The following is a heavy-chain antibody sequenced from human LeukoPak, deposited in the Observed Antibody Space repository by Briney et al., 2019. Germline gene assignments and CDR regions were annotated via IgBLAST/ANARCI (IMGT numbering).Heavy chain of an antibody. CDR1: GYTFTGYY. J-gene: IGHJ4*02. V-gene: IGHV1-2*02. Sequence: GASVKVSCKASGYTFTGYYMHWVRQAPGQGLEWMGWINPSSGGTNYAQKFQGRVTMTRDTSISTAYMELSRLRSDDTAVYYCARVPKDIVVVVAAREYYFDYWGQGTLVTVSS. D-gene: IGHD2-15*01. CDR2: INPSSGGT. CDR3: ARVPKDIVVVVAAREYYFDY.